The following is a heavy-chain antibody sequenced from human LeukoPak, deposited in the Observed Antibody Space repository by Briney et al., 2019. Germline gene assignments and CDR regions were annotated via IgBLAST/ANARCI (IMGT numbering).Heavy chain of an antibody. D-gene: IGHD3-16*01. CDR3: ARGENTYIDY. CDR1: GFTFSIYW. Sequence: GGSLRLSCAASGFTFSIYWMHWVRQAPGKGLVWVSRISGEGSSTTYADSVKGRFTISRDNAKDTLYLQMNSLRAEDTAVYYCARGENTYIDYWGQGTLVTVSS. J-gene: IGHJ4*02. V-gene: IGHV3-74*01. CDR2: ISGEGSST.